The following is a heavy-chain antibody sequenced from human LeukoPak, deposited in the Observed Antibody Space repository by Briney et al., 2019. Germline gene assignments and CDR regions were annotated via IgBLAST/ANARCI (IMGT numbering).Heavy chain of an antibody. CDR1: GYTFTSYY. V-gene: IGHV1-46*01. CDR2: INPSGGST. Sequence: ASVKVSCKASGYTFTSYYMHWVRQAPGQGLEWMGIINPSGGSTTYAQKFRGRLTMTRDMSTSTVYMELSSLRSEDTAVYYCARGSRPVYNLLTGKRYFDYWGQVTLLTVSS. D-gene: IGHD3-9*01. J-gene: IGHJ4*02. CDR3: ARGSRPVYNLLTGKRYFDY.